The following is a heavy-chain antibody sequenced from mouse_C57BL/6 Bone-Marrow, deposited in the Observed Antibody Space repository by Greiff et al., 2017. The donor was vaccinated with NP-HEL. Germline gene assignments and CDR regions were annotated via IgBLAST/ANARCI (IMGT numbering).Heavy chain of an antibody. CDR2: IYWDDDK. CDR1: GFSLSTSGMG. Sequence: QVTLKESGPGILQSSQTLSLTCSFSGFSLSTSGMGVSWIRQPSGKGLEWLAHIYWDDDKRYNPSLKSRLTISKDTSRNQVFLKITSVDTADTATYYCARKGDYYGSRDYAMDYWGQGTTVTVSS. CDR3: ARKGDYYGSRDYAMDY. J-gene: IGHJ4*01. V-gene: IGHV8-12*01. D-gene: IGHD1-1*01.